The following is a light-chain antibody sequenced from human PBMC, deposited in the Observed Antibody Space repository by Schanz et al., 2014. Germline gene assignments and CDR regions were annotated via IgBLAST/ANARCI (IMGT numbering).Light chain of an antibody. CDR2: SAS. Sequence: EIVLTQSPGTLSLSPGETATLSCRASETVNGRFLAWYQQKPGQAPRLLIYSASRRATGIPERFSGSGSGTDFTLTISSLEPEDFAVYYCQQYGSSPQTFGQGTKLEIK. CDR3: QQYGSSPQT. V-gene: IGKV3-20*01. J-gene: IGKJ2*01. CDR1: ETVNGRF.